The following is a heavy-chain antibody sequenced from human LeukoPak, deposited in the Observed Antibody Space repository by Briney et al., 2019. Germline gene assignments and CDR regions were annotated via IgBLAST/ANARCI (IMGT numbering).Heavy chain of an antibody. CDR1: GGTFSSYA. CDR3: ARDAPARVGAFDI. J-gene: IGHJ3*02. CDR2: IIPIFGTA. Sequence: SVKVSCKASGGTFSSYAISWVRQAPGQGLEWMGGIIPIFGTANYAQKFQGRVTITADKSTSTAYMELSSLRSEDTAVYYCARDAPARVGAFDIWGQGTMVTVSS. V-gene: IGHV1-69*06. D-gene: IGHD2-15*01.